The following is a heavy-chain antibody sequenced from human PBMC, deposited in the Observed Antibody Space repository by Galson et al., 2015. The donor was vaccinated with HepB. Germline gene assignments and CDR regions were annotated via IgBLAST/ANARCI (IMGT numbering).Heavy chain of an antibody. D-gene: IGHD6-13*01. V-gene: IGHV4-59*08. Sequence: LSLTCTVSGGSISSYYWSWIRQPPGKGLEWIGYIYYSGSTNYNPSLKSRVTISVDTSKNQFSLKLSSVTAADTAVYYCARRNRIAAAGTPIGYYYYGMDVWGQGTTVTVSS. CDR3: ARRNRIAAAGTPIGYYYYGMDV. CDR2: IYYSGST. CDR1: GGSISSYY. J-gene: IGHJ6*02.